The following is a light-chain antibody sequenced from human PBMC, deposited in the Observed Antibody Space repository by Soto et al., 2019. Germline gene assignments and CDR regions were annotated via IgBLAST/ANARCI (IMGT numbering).Light chain of an antibody. J-gene: IGKJ1*01. V-gene: IGKV1-5*03. Sequence: DIQMTQSPSSLSASVGDRVTITCRASQSISSWLAWYQQKPGKAPRLLIYKASNLESGVPSRFSVSGSATEFTLTISRLQPDDFATYYCQHYNSFPWTFGQGTTVEVK. CDR1: QSISSW. CDR2: KAS. CDR3: QHYNSFPWT.